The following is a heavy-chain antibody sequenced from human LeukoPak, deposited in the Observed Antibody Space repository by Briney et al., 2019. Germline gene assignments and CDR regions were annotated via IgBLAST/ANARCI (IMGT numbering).Heavy chain of an antibody. V-gene: IGHV4-39*01. CDR2: IHYSGTT. D-gene: IGHD2-2*01. CDR1: GGSISSSSNY. CDR3: ARGYCSSTSCWFDP. J-gene: IGHJ5*02. Sequence: SETLSLTCTVSGGSISSSSNYWGWVRQPPGKGLECIGSIHYSGTTYYNPSLKSRVTISVDPSKNQFSLKLSSVTAADTAVYYCARGYCSSTSCWFDPWGQGTLVTVSS.